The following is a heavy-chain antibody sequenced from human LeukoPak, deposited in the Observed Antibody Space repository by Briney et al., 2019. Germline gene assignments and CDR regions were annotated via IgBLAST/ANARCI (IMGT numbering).Heavy chain of an antibody. CDR2: IIPIFGTA. CDR3: AKEEDGSGSYYNGNWFDP. V-gene: IGHV1-69*06. D-gene: IGHD3-10*01. CDR1: GGTFSSYA. J-gene: IGHJ5*02. Sequence: SVKVSCKASGGTFSSYAISWVRQAPGQGLAWMGGIIPIFGTANYAQKFQGRVTITADKSTSTAYMELSSLRSEDTAVYYCAKEEDGSGSYYNGNWFDPWGQGTLVTVSS.